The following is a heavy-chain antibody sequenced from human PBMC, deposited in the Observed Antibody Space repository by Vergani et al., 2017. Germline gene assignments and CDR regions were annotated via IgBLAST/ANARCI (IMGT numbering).Heavy chain of an antibody. CDR3: ARDGVGPDYDFWGGLNWFDP. CDR2: IYYSGST. V-gene: IGHV4-59*11. D-gene: IGHD3-3*01. Sequence: QVQLQESGPGLVKPSETLSLTCTVSGGSISSHYWSWIRQPPGKGLEWIGYIYYSGSTNYNPSLKSRVTISVDTSKKQFSLKLSYVTAADTAVYSCARDGVGPDYDFWGGLNWFDPWGQGTLVTVSS. CDR1: GGSISSHY. J-gene: IGHJ5*02.